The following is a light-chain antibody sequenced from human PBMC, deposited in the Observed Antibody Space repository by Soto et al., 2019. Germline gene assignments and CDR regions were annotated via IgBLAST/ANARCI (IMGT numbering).Light chain of an antibody. J-gene: IGKJ1*01. CDR1: QSVSNNY. CDR2: CAS. Sequence: IVLTQSPGTLSLSPCERANLSCSASQSVSNNYLAWYQQKPGQAPRLLIYCASNRATGIQDRFSGSGSGADFTLTISRLEPEDFAVYYCQQYGSSGTFGQGTKVDI. CDR3: QQYGSSGT. V-gene: IGKV3-20*01.